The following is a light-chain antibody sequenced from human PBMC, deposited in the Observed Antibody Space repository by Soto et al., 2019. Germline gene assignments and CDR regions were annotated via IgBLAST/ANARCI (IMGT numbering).Light chain of an antibody. J-gene: IGKJ1*01. CDR3: QQYNNWHPWT. CDR1: QSVSSK. V-gene: IGKV3-15*01. CDR2: GAS. Sequence: EILMTQSPSTLAVSPGERATLSCRASQSVSSKLAWYQQTPGQAPRLLIYGASTRATGIPASFSGSGSGTEFTLTISSLQYEDFAVYYCQQYNNWHPWTFGQGTKVDIK.